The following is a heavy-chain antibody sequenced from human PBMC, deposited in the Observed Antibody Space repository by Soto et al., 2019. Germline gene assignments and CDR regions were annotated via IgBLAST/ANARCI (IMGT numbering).Heavy chain of an antibody. Sequence: SETLSLTCTVSGGSIGPYYWNWIRQPPGKGLEWIAYIYYSGSTNYNPSLKSRVLMSLDTSKNQFSLKLRSVTAADTAVYYCARGAGDTSGYYDPTFDYWGQGTLVTVSS. V-gene: IGHV4-59*01. D-gene: IGHD3-22*01. CDR2: IYYSGST. CDR3: ARGAGDTSGYYDPTFDY. CDR1: GGSIGPYY. J-gene: IGHJ4*02.